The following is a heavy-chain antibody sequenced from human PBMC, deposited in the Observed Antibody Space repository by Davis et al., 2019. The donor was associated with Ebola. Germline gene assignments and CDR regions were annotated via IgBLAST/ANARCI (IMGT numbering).Heavy chain of an antibody. D-gene: IGHD3-22*01. Sequence: SHTLSLTCAISVDSVSSNTAAWNWIRQSPSRGLEWLGRSYYRSKWFVDYAVSVKSRMTLNSDTSKNKFSLQLSYVTPEDTAVYYCARDPPYDQGYDYWGQGILVTVSS. CDR2: SYYRSKWFV. CDR1: VDSVSSNTAA. J-gene: IGHJ4*02. V-gene: IGHV6-1*01. CDR3: ARDPPYDQGYDY.